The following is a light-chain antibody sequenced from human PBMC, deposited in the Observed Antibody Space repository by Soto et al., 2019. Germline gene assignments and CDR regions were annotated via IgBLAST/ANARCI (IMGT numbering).Light chain of an antibody. CDR2: GNS. V-gene: IGLV1-40*01. CDR1: SSNIGAGYV. CDR3: QSYDSRLSRSV. Sequence: QSVLTQPPSVSGAPGQRVTISCTGSSSNIGAGYVVHWYQQLPGTAPKLLIYGNSNRPSGVPDRFSGSKSGTSASLAITGLQAEDGADYYCQSYDSRLSRSVFGGGTKVTVL. J-gene: IGLJ2*01.